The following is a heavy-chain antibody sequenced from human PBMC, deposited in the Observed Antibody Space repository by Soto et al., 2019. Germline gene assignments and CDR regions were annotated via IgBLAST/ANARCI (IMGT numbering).Heavy chain of an antibody. CDR3: AAHPNYYDSSGYYGY. CDR1: GGSFSGYY. V-gene: IGHV4-34*01. CDR2: INHSGST. J-gene: IGHJ4*02. D-gene: IGHD3-22*01. Sequence: SETLSLTCAVYGGSFSGYYWSWIRQPPGKGLEWIGEINHSGSTNYNPSLKSRVTISVDTSKNQFSLKLSSVTAADTAVYYCAAHPNYYDSSGYYGYWGQGTLVTVSS.